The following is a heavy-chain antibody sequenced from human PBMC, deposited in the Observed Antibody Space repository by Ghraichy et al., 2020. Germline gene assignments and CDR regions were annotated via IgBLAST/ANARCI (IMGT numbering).Heavy chain of an antibody. J-gene: IGHJ3*02. CDR3: ARDLRRGYQLLWPQGNHDAFDI. Sequence: GESLNISCAASGFTFSSYWMHWVRQAPGKGLVWVSRINSDGSSTSYADSVKGRFTISRDNAKNTLYLQMNSLRAEDTAVYYCARDLRRGYQLLWPQGNHDAFDIWGQGTMVTVSS. CDR1: GFTFSSYW. V-gene: IGHV3-74*01. CDR2: INSDGSST. D-gene: IGHD2-2*01.